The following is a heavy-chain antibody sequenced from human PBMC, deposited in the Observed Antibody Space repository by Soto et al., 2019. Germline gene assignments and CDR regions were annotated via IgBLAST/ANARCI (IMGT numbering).Heavy chain of an antibody. CDR1: GGTFSTYP. CDR3: ARGDTHGSSWYFWFDP. Sequence: QVQLVQSGAEVRMPGSSVKVSCKASGGTFSTYPINWVRQAPGQGLEWMGGIIPLFGTTNYAQKFKGRVTITADEPTSTAYMELSSVRAEDAAVYYCARGDTHGSSWYFWFDPWGQGTLVTVSS. CDR2: IIPLFGTT. V-gene: IGHV1-69*01. D-gene: IGHD6-13*01. J-gene: IGHJ5*02.